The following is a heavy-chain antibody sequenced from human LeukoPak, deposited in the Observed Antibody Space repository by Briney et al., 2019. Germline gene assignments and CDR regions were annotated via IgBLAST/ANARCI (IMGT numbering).Heavy chain of an antibody. J-gene: IGHJ4*02. CDR1: GFTFTDYH. CDR2: IDRKSGGT. CDR3: ARDSTAAPGSYFDY. D-gene: IGHD6-13*01. V-gene: IGHV1-2*02. Sequence: PGASVKVSCKASGFTFTDYHIHWARQAPRQGLEWMGWIDRKSGGTKYAQKFQGRVTMTRDTSITTAYMELSSLTSDDTAIYYCARDSTAAPGSYFDYWGQGTLVTDSS.